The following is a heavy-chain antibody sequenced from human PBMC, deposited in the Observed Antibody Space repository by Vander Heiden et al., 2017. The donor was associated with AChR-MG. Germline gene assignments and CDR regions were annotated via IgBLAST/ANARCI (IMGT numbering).Heavy chain of an antibody. D-gene: IGHD3-16*01. J-gene: IGHJ6*03. Sequence: QVQLVESGGGVVQPGRSLRLSGAASGFPFSSYAMHWVRQAPGKGLEWVAVISYDGSNKYYADSVKGRFTISRDNSKNTLYLQMNSLRAEDTAVYYCARGGGDYYYMDVWGKGTTVTVSS. CDR2: ISYDGSNK. CDR1: GFPFSSYA. V-gene: IGHV3-30-3*01. CDR3: ARGGGDYYYMDV.